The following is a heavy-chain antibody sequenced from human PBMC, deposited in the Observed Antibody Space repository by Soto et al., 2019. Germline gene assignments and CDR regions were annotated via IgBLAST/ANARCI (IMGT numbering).Heavy chain of an antibody. J-gene: IGHJ5*02. CDR1: GYSFTTYW. Sequence: GESLKISCEASGYSFTTYWISWVRQMTGKGLEWMGAIDPRDSYTKYSPSFQGHVTISVDKSISTAYLQWNSLKASDTAIYYCAREKSDLELFNWLERWGRGTLVSVCS. CDR2: IDPRDSYT. D-gene: IGHD1-7*01. CDR3: AREKSDLELFNWLER. V-gene: IGHV5-10-1*01.